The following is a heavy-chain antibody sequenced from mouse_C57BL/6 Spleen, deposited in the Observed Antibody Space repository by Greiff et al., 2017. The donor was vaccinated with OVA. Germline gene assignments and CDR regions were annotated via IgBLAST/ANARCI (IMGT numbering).Heavy chain of an antibody. CDR1: GYTFTDYE. V-gene: IGHV1-15*01. CDR3: TRWNY. CDR2: IDPETGGT. J-gene: IGHJ2*01. Sequence: VQLVESGAELVRPGASVTLSCKASGYTFTDYEMHWVKQTPVHGLEWIGAIDPETGGTAYNQKFKGKAILTADKSSSTAYMELRSLTSEDSAVYYCTRWNYWGQGTTLTVSS.